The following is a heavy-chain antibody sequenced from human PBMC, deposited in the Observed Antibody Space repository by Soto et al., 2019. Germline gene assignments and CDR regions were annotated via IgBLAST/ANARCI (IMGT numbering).Heavy chain of an antibody. CDR2: IIPIFGTA. CDR3: ARAKEQLAHFDY. Sequence: ASVRVSCKASGGTFRSYAISWVRQAPGQGLEWMGGIIPIFGTANYAQKFQGRVTITADESTSTAYMELSSLRSEDTAVYYCARAKEQLAHFDYWGQGTLVTVSS. J-gene: IGHJ4*02. D-gene: IGHD6-6*01. CDR1: GGTFRSYA. V-gene: IGHV1-69*13.